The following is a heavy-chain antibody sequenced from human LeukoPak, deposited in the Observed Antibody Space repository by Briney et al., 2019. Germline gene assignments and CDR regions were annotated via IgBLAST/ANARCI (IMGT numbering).Heavy chain of an antibody. CDR1: GGSISSYY. D-gene: IGHD3-22*01. Sequence: SETLSLTCTVSGGSISSYYWSWIRQPPGKGLEWIGYIYYSGSTNYNPSLKSRVTISVDTSKNQFSLKLRFVTAADTAVYYCARHAYYYDSSGYLPYYFDYWGQGTPVTVSS. CDR2: IYYSGST. V-gene: IGHV4-59*08. J-gene: IGHJ4*02. CDR3: ARHAYYYDSSGYLPYYFDY.